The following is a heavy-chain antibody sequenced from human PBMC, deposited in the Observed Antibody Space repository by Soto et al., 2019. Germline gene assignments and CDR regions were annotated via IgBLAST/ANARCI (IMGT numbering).Heavy chain of an antibody. CDR1: GGSISSYY. V-gene: IGHV4-59*01. J-gene: IGHJ5*02. D-gene: IGHD3-3*01. CDR3: ARATYYDFWSGYLNWFNP. Sequence: SETLSLTCTVSGGSISSYYWSWIRQPPGKGLEWIGYIYYSGSTNYNPSLKSRVTISVDTSKNQFSLKLSSVTAADTAVYYCARATYYDFWSGYLNWFNPWGQGTLVTVSS. CDR2: IYYSGST.